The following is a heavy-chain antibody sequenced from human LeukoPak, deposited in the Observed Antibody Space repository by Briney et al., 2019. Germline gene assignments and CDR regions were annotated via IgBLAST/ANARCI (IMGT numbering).Heavy chain of an antibody. V-gene: IGHV1-69*13. CDR1: GGTFSSYA. Sequence: ASVKVSCKAFGGTFSSYAISWVRQAPGQGLEWMGGIIPIFGTANYAQKFQGRATITADESTSTAYMELSSLRSEDTAVYYCARPPLYSSSWYQEEYYFDYWGQGTLVTVSS. J-gene: IGHJ4*02. CDR2: IIPIFGTA. D-gene: IGHD6-13*01. CDR3: ARPPLYSSSWYQEEYYFDY.